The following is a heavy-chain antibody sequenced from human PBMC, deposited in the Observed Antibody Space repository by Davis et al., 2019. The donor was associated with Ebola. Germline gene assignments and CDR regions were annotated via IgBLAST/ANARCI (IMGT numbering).Heavy chain of an antibody. D-gene: IGHD3-10*01. CDR2: IKQDGSEK. Sequence: GESLKIPCAASGFTVSSNYMSWVRQAPGKGLEWVANIKQDGSEKYYVDSVKGRFTISRDNAKNSLYLQMNSLRAEDTAVYYCARERRITMVQSDYWGQGTLVTVSS. J-gene: IGHJ4*02. V-gene: IGHV3-7*01. CDR3: ARERRITMVQSDY. CDR1: GFTVSSNY.